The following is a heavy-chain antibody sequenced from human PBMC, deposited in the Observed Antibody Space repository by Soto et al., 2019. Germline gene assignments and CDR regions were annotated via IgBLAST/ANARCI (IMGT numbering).Heavy chain of an antibody. CDR3: ARATLITIFGVVSWFDP. Sequence: SDTLSLTCAVYGGSFSGYYWSWIRQPPGKGLEWIGEINHSGSTNYNPSLKSRVTISVDTSKNQFSLKLSSVTAADTAVYYCARATLITIFGVVSWFDPWGQGTLVTVSS. V-gene: IGHV4-34*01. CDR1: GGSFSGYY. CDR2: INHSGST. J-gene: IGHJ5*02. D-gene: IGHD3-3*01.